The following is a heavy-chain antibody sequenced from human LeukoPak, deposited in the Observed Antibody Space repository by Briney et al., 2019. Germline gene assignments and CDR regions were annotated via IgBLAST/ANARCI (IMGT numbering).Heavy chain of an antibody. V-gene: IGHV4-39*07. Sequence: SETLSLTCTVSGGSISSSSYYWGWIRQPPGKGLEWIGSIYYSGSTYYNPSLKSRVTISVDTSKNQFSLKLSSVTAADTAVYYCARDFPLIAVAGRVGYWGQGTLVTVSS. CDR2: IYYSGST. J-gene: IGHJ4*02. CDR3: ARDFPLIAVAGRVGY. CDR1: GGSISSSSYY. D-gene: IGHD6-19*01.